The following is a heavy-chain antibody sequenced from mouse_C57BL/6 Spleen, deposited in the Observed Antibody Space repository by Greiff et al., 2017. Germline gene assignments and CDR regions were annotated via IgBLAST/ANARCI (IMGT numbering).Heavy chain of an antibody. D-gene: IGHD1-1*01. V-gene: IGHV1-80*01. CDR3: ARSDNYYGRYFDV. J-gene: IGHJ1*03. CDR2: IYPGDGDT. CDR1: GYAFSSYW. Sequence: QVQLQQSGAELVKPGASVKISCKASGYAFSSYWMNWVKQRPGKGLEWIGQIYPGDGDTNYNGKFKGKATLTADKSSSTAYMQLSSLTSEDSAVYFCARSDNYYGRYFDVWGTGTTVTVSS.